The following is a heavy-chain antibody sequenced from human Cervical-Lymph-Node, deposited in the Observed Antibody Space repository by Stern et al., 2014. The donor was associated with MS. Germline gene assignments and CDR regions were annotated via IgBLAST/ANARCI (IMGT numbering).Heavy chain of an antibody. D-gene: IGHD1-14*01. Sequence: VQLVESGAEVKKPGSSVKVSCKTSGDTFSNFAINWVRQAPGQGLEWMGGIRPIYAPASYAHKFRGRVTITADESTDTVFMELSSLRSEDTAVYYCAKAVPNHDAFDIWGQGTMVTVSS. CDR2: IRPIYAPA. J-gene: IGHJ3*02. V-gene: IGHV1-69*01. CDR1: GDTFSNFA. CDR3: AKAVPNHDAFDI.